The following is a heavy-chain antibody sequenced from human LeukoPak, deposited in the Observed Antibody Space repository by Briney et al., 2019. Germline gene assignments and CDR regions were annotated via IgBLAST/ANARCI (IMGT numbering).Heavy chain of an antibody. J-gene: IGHJ3*02. Sequence: SVKVSCKASGGTFTSYAISWVRQAPGQGLEWMGGIIPICGTANYAQKFQGRVTITADESTSTAYIELSSLRSEDTAVYYCARGLRCSGGSCPHHDAFDIWGQGTMVTVSS. CDR1: GGTFTSYA. D-gene: IGHD2-15*01. CDR3: ARGLRCSGGSCPHHDAFDI. CDR2: IIPICGTA. V-gene: IGHV1-69*13.